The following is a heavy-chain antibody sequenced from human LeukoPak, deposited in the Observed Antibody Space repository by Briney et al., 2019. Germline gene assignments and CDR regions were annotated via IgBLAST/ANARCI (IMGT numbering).Heavy chain of an antibody. D-gene: IGHD5-18*01. V-gene: IGHV3-7*03. CDR1: GFTFSSYW. CDR3: AKDSRDSYGYDFDY. Sequence: PGGSLRLSCAASGFTFSSYWMSWVRQAPGKGLEWVAKIKQDGSEKYYADSVKGRFTISRDNAKNSLYLQMNSLRAEDTALYYCAKDSRDSYGYDFDYWGQGTLVTVSS. J-gene: IGHJ4*02. CDR2: IKQDGSEK.